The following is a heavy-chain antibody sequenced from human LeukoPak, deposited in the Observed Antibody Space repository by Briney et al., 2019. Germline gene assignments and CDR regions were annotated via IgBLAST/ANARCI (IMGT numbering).Heavy chain of an antibody. CDR3: ARVGRIYDFWSGYPPSWFDP. Sequence: GGSLRLSCAASGFTFSSYSMNWVRQAPGKGLEWVSYISSSSSTIYYADSVKGRFTISRDNAKNSLYLQMNSLRAEDTAVYYCARVGRIYDFWSGYPPSWFDPWGQGTLVTVSS. V-gene: IGHV3-48*01. CDR1: GFTFSSYS. D-gene: IGHD3-3*01. J-gene: IGHJ5*02. CDR2: ISSSSSTI.